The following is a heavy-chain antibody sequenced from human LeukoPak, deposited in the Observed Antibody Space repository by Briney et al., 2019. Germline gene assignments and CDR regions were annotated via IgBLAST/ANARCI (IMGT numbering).Heavy chain of an antibody. D-gene: IGHD2-15*01. Sequence: SQTLSLTCTVSGASVNSRKYYWTWIRQFPGKGLEWIGYIYYSGSTNYNPSLKSRVTISVDTSKNQFSLKLSSVTAADTAVYYCARVGGTYYGVGASIDYWGQGTLVTVSS. CDR2: IYYSGST. CDR3: ARVGGTYYGVGASIDY. V-gene: IGHV4-61*01. J-gene: IGHJ4*02. CDR1: GASVNSRKYY.